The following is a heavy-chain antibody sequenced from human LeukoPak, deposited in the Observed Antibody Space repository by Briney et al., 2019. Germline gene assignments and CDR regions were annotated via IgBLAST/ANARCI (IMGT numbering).Heavy chain of an antibody. D-gene: IGHD3-9*01. CDR1: GASFSGYY. Sequence: SETLSLTCAVYGASFSGYYWSWIRQPPGKGLEWIGEINHSGSTNYNPSLKSRVTIPVDTSKNQFSLKLSSVTAADTAVYYCARGRTYYDILTGQGRRGYWFDPWGQGTLVTVSS. CDR2: INHSGST. J-gene: IGHJ5*02. CDR3: ARGRTYYDILTGQGRRGYWFDP. V-gene: IGHV4-34*01.